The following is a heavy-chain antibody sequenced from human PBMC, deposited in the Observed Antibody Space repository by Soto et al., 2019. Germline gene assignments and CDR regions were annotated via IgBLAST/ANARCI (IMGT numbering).Heavy chain of an antibody. CDR2: IIPIFGTA. Sequence: QVQLVQSGAEVKKPGSSVKVSCKASGGTFSSYAISWVRQAPGQGLEWMGGIIPIFGTANYAQKFQGRVTITEEEATSTDNMELRSLRSEDTAVYYCGRGGREGNHYYYYGMDVWGQGTTVTVSS. D-gene: IGHD3-16*01. CDR3: GRGGREGNHYYYYGMDV. CDR1: GGTFSSYA. J-gene: IGHJ6*02. V-gene: IGHV1-69*01.